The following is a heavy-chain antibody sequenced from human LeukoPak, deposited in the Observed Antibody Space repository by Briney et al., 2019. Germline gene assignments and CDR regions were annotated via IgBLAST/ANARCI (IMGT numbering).Heavy chain of an antibody. D-gene: IGHD6-19*01. CDR3: ARSIAVAGTRDNWFDP. V-gene: IGHV1-2*02. J-gene: IGHJ5*02. CDR1: RYTFTGYY. CDR2: INPNSGGT. Sequence: ASVKVSCKASRYTFTGYYMHWLRQAPGQGLEWMGWINPNSGGTNYAQKFQGRVTMTRDTSISTAYMELSRLRSDDTAVYYCARSIAVAGTRDNWFDPWGQGTLVTVSS.